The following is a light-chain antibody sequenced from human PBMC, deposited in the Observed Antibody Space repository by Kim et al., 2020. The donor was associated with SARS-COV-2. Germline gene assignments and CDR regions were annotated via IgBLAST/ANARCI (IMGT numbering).Light chain of an antibody. CDR2: GAS. CDR3: QQYNNWPET. V-gene: IGKV3-15*01. Sequence: SVSPGERATLSCRASQSVSINLAWYQQKPGQAPRLLIYGASTRATGIPARFSGSGSGTEFTLTISSLQSEDFAVYYCQQYNNWPETFGQGTKLEI. CDR1: QSVSIN. J-gene: IGKJ2*01.